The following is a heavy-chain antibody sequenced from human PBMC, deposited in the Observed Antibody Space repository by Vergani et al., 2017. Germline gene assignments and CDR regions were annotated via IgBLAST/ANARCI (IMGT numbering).Heavy chain of an antibody. J-gene: IGHJ6*03. V-gene: IGHV3-30*18. CDR2: ISYDGSNK. D-gene: IGHD3-16*02. CDR3: AKAGVWGSYRLYYYYYMDV. CDR1: GFTFSSYG. Sequence: QVQLVESGGGVVQPGRSLRLSCAASGFTFSSYGMHWVRQAPGKGLEWVAVISYDGSNKYYADSVKGRFTISRDNSKNTLYLQMNSLRAEDTAVYYCAKAGVWGSYRLYYYYYMDVWGKGTTVTVSS.